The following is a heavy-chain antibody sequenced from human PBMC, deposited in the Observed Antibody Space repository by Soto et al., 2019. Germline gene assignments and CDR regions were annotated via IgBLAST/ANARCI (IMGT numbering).Heavy chain of an antibody. Sequence: QVQLVQSGAEVKKPGSSVKVSCKASGGTFSSYGINWVRQAPGQGLEWMGGIIPIFGTANYAQKVQGRVTITADKSTSTAYMELSSLRSEDTAVYYCASCPIYCTNGVCYAMDVWGQGTTVTVSS. CDR3: ASCPIYCTNGVCYAMDV. CDR2: IIPIFGTA. D-gene: IGHD2-8*01. CDR1: GGTFSSYG. J-gene: IGHJ6*02. V-gene: IGHV1-69*06.